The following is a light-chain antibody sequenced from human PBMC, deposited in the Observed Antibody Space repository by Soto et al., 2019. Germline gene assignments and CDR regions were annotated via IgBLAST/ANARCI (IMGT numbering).Light chain of an antibody. CDR2: DVT. Sequence: QSVRTQPASVSGSPGQSITISCTGTSSDVGGYNYVSWYQQHPGKAPKLMIYDVTNRPSGVSNRFSGSKSDNTASLTISGLQAEDEADYYCCSYTNSSAYVFGTGTKVTVL. V-gene: IGLV2-14*03. J-gene: IGLJ1*01. CDR3: CSYTNSSAYV. CDR1: SSDVGGYNY.